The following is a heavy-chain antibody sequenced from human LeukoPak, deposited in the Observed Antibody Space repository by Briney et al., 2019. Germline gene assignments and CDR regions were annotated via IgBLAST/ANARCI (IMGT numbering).Heavy chain of an antibody. J-gene: IGHJ4*02. CDR2: ISWDGGST. CDR3: AKDRRLWFGELLYYFDY. CDR1: GFTFDDYA. D-gene: IGHD3-10*01. Sequence: PGGSLRLSCAASGFTFDDYAMHWVRQAPGKGLEWVSLISWDGGSTYYADSVKGRFTISRDNSKNSLYLQMNSLRAEDTAVYYCAKDRRLWFGELLYYFDYWGQGTLVTVSS. V-gene: IGHV3-43D*04.